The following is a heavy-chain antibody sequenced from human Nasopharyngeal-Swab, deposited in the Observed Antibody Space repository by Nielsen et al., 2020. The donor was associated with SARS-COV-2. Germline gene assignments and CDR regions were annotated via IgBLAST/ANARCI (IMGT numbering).Heavy chain of an antibody. CDR1: GGSISSSNW. CDR3: ARGREYYGSGSYYNP. D-gene: IGHD3-10*01. J-gene: IGHJ5*02. Sequence: SETLSLTCAVSGGSISSSNWWSWVRQPPGKGLEWIGEIYHSGSTNYNPSLKSRVTISVDKSKNQFSLKLSSVTAADTAVYYCARGREYYGSGSYYNPWGQGTLVTVSS. V-gene: IGHV4-4*02. CDR2: IYHSGST.